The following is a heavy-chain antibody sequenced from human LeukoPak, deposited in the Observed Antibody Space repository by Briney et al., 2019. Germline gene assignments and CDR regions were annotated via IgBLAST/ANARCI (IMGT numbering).Heavy chain of an antibody. V-gene: IGHV1-2*02. CDR3: AREKLQLPLGYDY. CDR2: INPNSGGT. Sequence: ASVKVSCKASGYTFTGYYMHWVRQAPGQGLEWIGWINPNSGGTNYAQKFQGRVTMTRDTSISTAYMELSRLRSDDTAVYYCAREKLQLPLGYDYWGQGTLVTVSS. CDR1: GYTFTGYY. D-gene: IGHD2-2*01. J-gene: IGHJ4*02.